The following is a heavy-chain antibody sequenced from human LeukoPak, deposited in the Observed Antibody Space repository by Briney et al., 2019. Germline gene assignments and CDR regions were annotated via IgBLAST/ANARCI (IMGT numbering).Heavy chain of an antibody. CDR1: GYTFTSYD. J-gene: IGHJ4*02. CDR2: MNPNSGNT. V-gene: IGHV1-8*03. Sequence: EASVKVSCKASGYTFTSYDINWVRQATGQGLEWMGWMNPNSGNTGYAQKFQGRVTTTRNTSISTAYMELSSLRSEDTAVYYCARGIPLVQGSFDYWGQGTLVTVSS. CDR3: ARGIPLVQGSFDY. D-gene: IGHD6-6*01.